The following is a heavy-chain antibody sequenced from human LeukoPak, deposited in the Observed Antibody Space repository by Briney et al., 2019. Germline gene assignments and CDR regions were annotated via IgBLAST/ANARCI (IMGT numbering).Heavy chain of an antibody. V-gene: IGHV3-74*03. CDR2: INGEGSET. J-gene: IGHJ4*02. Sequence: GGSLRLSCAASGFTFSRFWIYWVRHAPGKGVVWVSRINGEGSETMYADSVKGRFPISRDNAKNTLYLQMNSLRAEDTAVYYCARVRMGDDFNPFDYWGQGTLVTVSS. CDR3: ARVRMGDDFNPFDY. D-gene: IGHD3-16*01. CDR1: GFTFSRFW.